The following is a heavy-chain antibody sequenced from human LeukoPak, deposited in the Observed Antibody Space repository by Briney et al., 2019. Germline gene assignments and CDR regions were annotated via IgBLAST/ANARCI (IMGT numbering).Heavy chain of an antibody. CDR1: GFTFSSYW. D-gene: IGHD1-26*01. J-gene: IGHJ3*02. CDR3: AREALWELPTLDAFDI. Sequence: GGSLRLSCAASGFTFSSYWMSWVRQAPGKGLEWLANIKQDGSEKYYVDSVKGRFTISRDNAKNSLYLQMNSLRAEDTAVYYCAREALWELPTLDAFDIWGQGTMVTVSS. CDR2: IKQDGSEK. V-gene: IGHV3-7*01.